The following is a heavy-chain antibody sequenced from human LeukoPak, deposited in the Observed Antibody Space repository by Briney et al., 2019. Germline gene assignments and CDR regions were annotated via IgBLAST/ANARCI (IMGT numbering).Heavy chain of an antibody. CDR2: IIPIFGTA. V-gene: IGHV1-69*13. CDR3: ARRIAEYYYDSRGHFDY. CDR1: GGTFSSYA. Sequence: ASVKVSCKASGGTFSSYAISWVRQAPGQGLEWMGGIIPIFGTANYAQKFQGRVTITADESTSTAYMELSSLRSEDTAVYYCARRIAEYYYDSRGHFDYWGQGTLVTVSS. J-gene: IGHJ4*02. D-gene: IGHD3-22*01.